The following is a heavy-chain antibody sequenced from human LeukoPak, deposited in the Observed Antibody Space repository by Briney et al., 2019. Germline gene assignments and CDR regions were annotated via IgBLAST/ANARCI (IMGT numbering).Heavy chain of an antibody. CDR2: PYTDDTT. Sequence: PGGSLRLSCAASGFTVSDYYMSWVRQAPGKGLEWVSLPYTDDTTIYADSVEGRFTISRDDSKNTIYLHMTTLRGEDTAVYYCARGGAFYWNPRYWGQGTLVTVSS. J-gene: IGHJ4*02. V-gene: IGHV3-53*01. CDR3: ARGGAFYWNPRY. CDR1: GFTVSDYY. D-gene: IGHD1-1*01.